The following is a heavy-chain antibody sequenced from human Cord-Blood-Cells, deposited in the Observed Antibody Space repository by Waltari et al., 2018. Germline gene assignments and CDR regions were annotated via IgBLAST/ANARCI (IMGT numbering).Heavy chain of an antibody. D-gene: IGHD6-13*01. CDR3: ARDLSSSSWYWFDP. CDR2: INPNSGGT. CDR1: GYPCTGYY. V-gene: IGHV1-2*02. J-gene: IGHJ5*02. Sequence: VQLVQSGAEVKKPGASVKVSCKASGYPCTGYYMPCLLPSPGQGLEWMGWINPNSGGTNYAQKFQGRVTMTRDTSISTAYMELSRLRSDDTAVYYCARDLSSSSWYWFDPWGQGTLVTVSS.